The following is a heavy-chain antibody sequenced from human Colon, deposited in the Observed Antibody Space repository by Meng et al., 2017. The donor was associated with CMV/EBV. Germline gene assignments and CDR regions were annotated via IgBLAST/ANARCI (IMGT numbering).Heavy chain of an antibody. CDR2: INPKSGVA. D-gene: IGHD6-19*01. J-gene: IGHJ4*02. CDR3: ARGRIGVVGPSPGPDH. V-gene: IGHV1-2*02. Sequence: ASVKVSCKTSGYTFNSYYMHWVRQAPGQGLEWMGWINPKSGVANYAQKSQGRVTLTRDTAISTGYMDVSGLTSDDTAIYYCARGRIGVVGPSPGPDHWGQGALVTVSS. CDR1: GYTFNSYY.